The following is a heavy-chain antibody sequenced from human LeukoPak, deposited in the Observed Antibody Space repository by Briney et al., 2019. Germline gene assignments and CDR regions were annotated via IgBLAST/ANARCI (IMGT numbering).Heavy chain of an antibody. CDR1: GGSISSSSYY. V-gene: IGHV4-39*07. J-gene: IGHJ4*02. D-gene: IGHD3-22*01. CDR2: IYYSGST. CDR3: ARVGEDYYDSSGYFSY. Sequence: PSETLSLTCTVSGGSISSSSYYWGWIRQPPGKGLEWIGNIYYSGSTNYNPSLKSRVTISVDTSKNQFSLKLSSVTAADTAVYYCARVGEDYYDSSGYFSYWGQGTLVTVSS.